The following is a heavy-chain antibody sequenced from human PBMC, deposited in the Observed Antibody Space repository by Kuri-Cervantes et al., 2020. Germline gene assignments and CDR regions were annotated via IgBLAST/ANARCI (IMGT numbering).Heavy chain of an antibody. V-gene: IGHV3-33*08. CDR1: GFTFSSYG. CDR2: IWYDGSNK. Sequence: GGSLRLSCAASGFTFSSYGMHWVRQAPGKGLEWVAVIWYDGSNKYYADSVKGRFTISRDNSKNTLYLQMNSLRAEDTAVYYCARDRDMWELPPDDAFDIWGHGTMVTVSS. J-gene: IGHJ3*02. CDR3: ARDRDMWELPPDDAFDI. D-gene: IGHD1-26*01.